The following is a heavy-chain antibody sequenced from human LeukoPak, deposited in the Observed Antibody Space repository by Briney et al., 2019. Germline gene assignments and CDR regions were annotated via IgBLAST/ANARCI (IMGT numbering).Heavy chain of an antibody. V-gene: IGHV4-39*01. CDR1: GGSFRSSSYY. J-gene: IGHJ3*02. CDR3: AQPYGDYDAFDI. D-gene: IGHD4-17*01. CDR2: IYYSGST. Sequence: PSETLSLTCTVSGGSFRSSSYYWGWIRQPPGRGLVWIGSIYYSGSTYYNPSLKSRVTISVDTSKNQFSLNLSSVTAADTAVYYCAQPYGDYDAFDIWGQGTMVTVSS.